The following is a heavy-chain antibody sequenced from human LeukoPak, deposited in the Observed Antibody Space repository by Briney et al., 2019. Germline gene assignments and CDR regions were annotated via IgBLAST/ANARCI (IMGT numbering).Heavy chain of an antibody. D-gene: IGHD6-19*01. CDR1: GGSISSSNW. J-gene: IGHJ3*02. V-gene: IGHV4-4*02. CDR3: ARNPWIAVAGYEDAFDI. Sequence: TLSLTCAVSGGSISSSNWWSWVRQPPGKGLEWIGEIYHSGSTNYNPSLKSRVTISVDKSKNQFSLKLSSVTAADTAVYYCARNPWIAVAGYEDAFDIWGQGTMVTVSS. CDR2: IYHSGST.